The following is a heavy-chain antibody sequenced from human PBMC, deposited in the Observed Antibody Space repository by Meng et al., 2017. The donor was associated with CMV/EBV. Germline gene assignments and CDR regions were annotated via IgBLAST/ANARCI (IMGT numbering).Heavy chain of an antibody. J-gene: IGHJ4*02. CDR3: ARGGDSWYGDY. D-gene: IGHD6-13*01. CDR2: IIPVFDTA. Sequence: QVQTVQSEAEVNKPWSSVKVSCKTSVGTFSTFAISWVRQAPGEGLEWMGGIIPVFDTANYAERFQDRVTITADDSTTTAYMELSSLRADDTALYFCARGGDSWYGDYWGQGTLVTVSS. CDR1: VGTFSTFA. V-gene: IGHV1-69*01.